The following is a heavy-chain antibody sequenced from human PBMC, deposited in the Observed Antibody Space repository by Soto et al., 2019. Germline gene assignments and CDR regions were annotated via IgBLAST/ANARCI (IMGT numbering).Heavy chain of an antibody. D-gene: IGHD4-17*01. Sequence: QTLSLTCAISGDSVSSNSAAWNWIRHSPSRGLEWLGRTYYRSKWYNDYAVSVKSRITINPDTSKNQFSLQLNSVTPEDKAVYYCARGSYGEYRTFDYWGQGTLVTVSS. CDR2: TYYRSKWYN. CDR3: ARGSYGEYRTFDY. CDR1: GDSVSSNSAA. J-gene: IGHJ4*02. V-gene: IGHV6-1*01.